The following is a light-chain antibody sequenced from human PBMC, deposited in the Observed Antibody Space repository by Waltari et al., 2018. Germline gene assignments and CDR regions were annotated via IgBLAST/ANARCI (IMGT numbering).Light chain of an antibody. CDR3: QQYGSSPAP. Sequence: SGWTQWPGTLSVSAVERATLSCMSSQSVSSSYLAWYQQKPGQAPRLLIYGASSRATGIPDRFSGSGSGTDFTLTISRLEPEDFAVYYCQQYGSSPAPFGGGTKVEIK. CDR2: GAS. J-gene: IGKJ4*01. V-gene: IGKV3-20*01. CDR1: QSVSSSY.